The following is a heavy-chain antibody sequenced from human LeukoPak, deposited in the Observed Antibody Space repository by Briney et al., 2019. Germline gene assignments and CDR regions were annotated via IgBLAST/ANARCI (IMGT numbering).Heavy chain of an antibody. V-gene: IGHV3-23*01. CDR2: ISGSGGST. CDR1: GFPFSSYA. CDR3: RKDRRTTPGYYCYGMYS. J-gene: IGHJ6*01. D-gene: IGHD4-17*01. Sequence: PGGSLRLSCAVSGFPFSSYARSWVRQAPGKGLEWVSAISGSGGSTYYADSVKGRFTIARDNSKNTLYLQMNSLRAEDTAVYYCRKDRRTTPGYYCYGMYSLGQGTTVTVSS.